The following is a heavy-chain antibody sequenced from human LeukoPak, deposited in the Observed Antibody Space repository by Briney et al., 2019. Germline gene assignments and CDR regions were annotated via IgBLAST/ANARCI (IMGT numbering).Heavy chain of an antibody. J-gene: IGHJ6*02. V-gene: IGHV3-9*01. CDR2: ISWNSGSI. Sequence: GRSLRLSCAASGFTFDDYAMHWVRQAPGKGLEWVSGISWNSGSIDYADSVKGRFTISRDNAKNSLYLQMNSLRAEDTALYYCAKDINCGGAMCPGGYYGMDVWGQGTTVTVSS. CDR1: GFTFDDYA. D-gene: IGHD2-21*01. CDR3: AKDINCGGAMCPGGYYGMDV.